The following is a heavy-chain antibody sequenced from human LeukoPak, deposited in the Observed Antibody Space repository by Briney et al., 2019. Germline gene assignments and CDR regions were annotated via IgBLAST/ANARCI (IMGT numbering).Heavy chain of an antibody. CDR3: ARGQRITIFGVAVGFDY. J-gene: IGHJ4*02. CDR2: IYYSGST. Sequence: SQTLSLTCTVPGGSISSGGYYWSWVRHHPGKGLEWIGYIYYSGSTYYNPSLKSRVTISVDTSKNQFSLKLSSVTAADTAVYYCARGQRITIFGVAVGFDYWGQGTLVTVSS. D-gene: IGHD3-3*01. CDR1: GGSISSGGYY. V-gene: IGHV4-31*03.